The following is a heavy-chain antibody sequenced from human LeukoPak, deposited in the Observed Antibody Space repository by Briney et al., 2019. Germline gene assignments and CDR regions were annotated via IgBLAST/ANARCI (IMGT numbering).Heavy chain of an antibody. J-gene: IGHJ6*02. CDR3: TPGGYNSDYYYGMDV. Sequence: GGSLRLSCAASGFTFSNAWMNWVRQAPGKGLEWVGRIKSKTDGGTTDYAAPVKGRFTISRDDSKNTLYQQMNSLKTEDTAVYYCTPGGYNSDYYYGMDVWGQGTTVTVSS. V-gene: IGHV3-15*07. CDR1: GFTFSNAW. D-gene: IGHD5-24*01. CDR2: IKSKTDGGTT.